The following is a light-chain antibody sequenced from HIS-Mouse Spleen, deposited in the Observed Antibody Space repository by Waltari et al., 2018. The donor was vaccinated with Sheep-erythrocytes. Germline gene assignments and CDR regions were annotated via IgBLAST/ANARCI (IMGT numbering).Light chain of an antibody. CDR3: CSYAGSYTWV. Sequence: QSALNPPPSVSRSPGPSATISCTGTNSAVGGFNSVSRYQQHPGKAPKLMIYDVSKRPSGVPDRFSGSKSGNTASLTISGLQAEDEADYYCCSYAGSYTWVFGGGTKLTVL. CDR1: NSAVGGFNS. CDR2: DVS. J-gene: IGLJ3*02. V-gene: IGLV2-11*01.